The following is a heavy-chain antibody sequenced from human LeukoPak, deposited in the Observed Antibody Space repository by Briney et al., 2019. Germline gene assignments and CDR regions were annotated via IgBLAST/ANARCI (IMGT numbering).Heavy chain of an antibody. CDR3: ARAGLVATIDGWFDP. J-gene: IGHJ5*02. D-gene: IGHD5-12*01. Sequence: SVKVSCKASGGTFSSYAISWVRQAPGQGLEWMGGIIPIFGTANYAQKFQGRVTITTDESTSTAYMELSSLRSEDTAVYYCARAGLVATIDGWFDPWGQGTLVTDSS. CDR1: GGTFSSYA. V-gene: IGHV1-69*05. CDR2: IIPIFGTA.